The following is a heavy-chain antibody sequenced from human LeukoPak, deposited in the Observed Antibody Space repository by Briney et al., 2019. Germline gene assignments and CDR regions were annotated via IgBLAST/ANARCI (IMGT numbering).Heavy chain of an antibody. CDR3: ARDHRSSRYVDY. D-gene: IGHD6-13*01. CDR1: GFTFSSYS. Sequence: GGSLRLSCAASGFTFSSYSMNWVRQAPGKGLEWVSSISSSSSYIYYADSVKGRFTISRDNAKNSLYLQMNSLRAEDMAVYYCARDHRSSRYVDYWGQGTLVTVSS. CDR2: ISSSSSYI. J-gene: IGHJ4*02. V-gene: IGHV3-21*01.